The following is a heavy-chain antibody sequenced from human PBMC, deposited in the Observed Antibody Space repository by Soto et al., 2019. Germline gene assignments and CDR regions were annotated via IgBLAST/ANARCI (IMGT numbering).Heavy chain of an antibody. CDR3: TTGRVVIEVGVDLI. CDR2: IKSKTDGGTT. Sequence: EVQLVESGGGLVKPGGSLRLSCAASGFTFSNAWMSWVRQAPGKGLEWVGRIKSKTDGGTTDYAAPVKGRFTISRDDSKNTLYLQMNSLKTEDTAVYYCTTGRVVIEVGVDLIWGQGTMVTVSS. CDR1: GFTFSNAW. D-gene: IGHD3-3*01. V-gene: IGHV3-15*01. J-gene: IGHJ3*02.